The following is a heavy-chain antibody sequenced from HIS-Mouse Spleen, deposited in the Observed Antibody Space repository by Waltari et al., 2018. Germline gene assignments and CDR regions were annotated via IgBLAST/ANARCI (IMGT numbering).Heavy chain of an antibody. V-gene: IGHV3-7*01. CDR3: ARDPHIATGAFDI. J-gene: IGHJ3*02. D-gene: IGHD2-21*01. CDR2: IKQDGSEK. Sequence: EVQLVESGGGLVQPGGSLRLSCAASGFTFSSYWMSWVRQAPGKGLEWVANIKQDGSEKYYVDSVKGRFTISRDNAKNSLYLQMNSLRAEDTAVYYCARDPHIATGAFDIWGQGTMVTVSS. CDR1: GFTFSSYW.